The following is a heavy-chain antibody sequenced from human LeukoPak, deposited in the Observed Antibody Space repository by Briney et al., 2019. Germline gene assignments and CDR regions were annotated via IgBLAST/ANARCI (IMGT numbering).Heavy chain of an antibody. V-gene: IGHV1-69*13. CDR2: IIPIFGTA. J-gene: IGHJ4*02. D-gene: IGHD6-13*01. CDR1: GGTFSSYA. Sequence: SVKVSCKASGGTFSSYAISWVRQAPGQGLEWMGGIIPIFGTANYAQKFQGRVTITADESTSTAYMELSSLRSEDTAVYCCARGSLYSSSLYYFDYWGQGTLVTVSS. CDR3: ARGSLYSSSLYYFDY.